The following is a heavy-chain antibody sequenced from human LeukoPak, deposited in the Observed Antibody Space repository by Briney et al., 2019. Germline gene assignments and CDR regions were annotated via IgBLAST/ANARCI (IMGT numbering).Heavy chain of an antibody. D-gene: IGHD1-14*01. V-gene: IGHV3-7*01. CDR1: GFTFSSYE. CDR2: IKQDGSEK. J-gene: IGHJ3*02. CDR3: ARREPTDAFDI. Sequence: GGSLRLSCAASGFTFSSYEMNWVRQAPGKGLEWVANIKQDGSEKYYVDSVKGRFTISRDNAKNSLYLQMNSLRAEDTAVYYCARREPTDAFDIWGQGTMVTVSS.